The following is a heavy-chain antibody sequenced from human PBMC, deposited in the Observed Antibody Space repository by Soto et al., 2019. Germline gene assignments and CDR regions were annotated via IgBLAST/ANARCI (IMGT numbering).Heavy chain of an antibody. CDR3: AKERQDFGDFWSGYYFGD. D-gene: IGHD3-3*01. CDR1: GYTFTSYY. V-gene: IGHV1-46*01. J-gene: IGHJ4*02. CDR2: INPSGGST. Sequence: GSVKVSCKASGYTFTSYYMHWVRQAPGQGLEWMGIINPSGGSTSYAQKFQGRVTMTRGTSTSTVYIELISPRSEDTAVYYCAKERQDFGDFWSGYYFGDWGQGTLVTVSS.